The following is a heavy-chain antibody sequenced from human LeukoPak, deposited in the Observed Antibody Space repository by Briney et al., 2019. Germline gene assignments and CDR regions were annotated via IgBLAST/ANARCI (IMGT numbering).Heavy chain of an antibody. CDR2: IYSGGST. D-gene: IGHD3-10*01. CDR3: ARSLLWFGELSSAYYFDY. V-gene: IGHV3-53*01. Sequence: GGSLRLSCAASGFTFSSNYMSWVRQAPGKGLEWVSVIYSGGSTYYADSVKGRFTISRDNSKNTLYLQMNSLRAGDTAVYYCARSLLWFGELSSAYYFDYWGQGTLVTVSS. CDR1: GFTFSSNY. J-gene: IGHJ4*02.